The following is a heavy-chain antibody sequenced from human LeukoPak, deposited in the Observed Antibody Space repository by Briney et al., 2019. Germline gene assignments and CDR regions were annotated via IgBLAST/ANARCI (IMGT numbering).Heavy chain of an antibody. Sequence: GGSLRLSCAASGFTYNSYWMSWVRQVPGKGLEWVANIDQDESEKHCVDSVKGRFTISRDNTKNSLYLQMNSLRAEDTAVYYCTRAGGSAPGDYWGQGTLVTVSS. V-gene: IGHV3-7*01. CDR3: TRAGGSAPGDY. CDR2: IDQDESEK. J-gene: IGHJ4*02. CDR1: GFTYNSYW. D-gene: IGHD3-10*01.